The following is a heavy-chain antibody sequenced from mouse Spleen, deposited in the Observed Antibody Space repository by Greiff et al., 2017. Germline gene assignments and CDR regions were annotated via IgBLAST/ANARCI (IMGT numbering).Heavy chain of an antibody. Sequence: EVQGVESGGGLVKPGGSLKLSCAASGFTFSSYAMSWVRQTPERRLEWVATISSGGSDTYYPDSVKGRFTISRDNAKNTLYLQMSSLRSEDTAMYYCAREVRQDYFDYWGQGTTLTVSS. J-gene: IGHJ2*01. CDR1: GFTFSSYA. CDR2: ISSGGSDT. CDR3: AREVRQDYFDY. D-gene: IGHD2-14*01. V-gene: IGHV5-9-3*01.